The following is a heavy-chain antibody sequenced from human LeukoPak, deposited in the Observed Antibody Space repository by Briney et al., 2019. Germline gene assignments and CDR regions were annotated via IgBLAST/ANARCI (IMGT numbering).Heavy chain of an antibody. V-gene: IGHV3-30*02. CDR2: IRHDESKK. CDR3: ANDEDPGSQWLVPGYFQH. CDR1: GFIFSAYG. D-gene: IGHD6-19*01. Sequence: GGSLRLSCAASGFIFSAYGMHWVRQAPGKGLEWVAFIRHDESKKNYADSVKGRFTISRDNSKNTLYLQMNSLRAEDTAVYYCANDEDPGSQWLVPGYFQHWGQGTLVTVSS. J-gene: IGHJ1*01.